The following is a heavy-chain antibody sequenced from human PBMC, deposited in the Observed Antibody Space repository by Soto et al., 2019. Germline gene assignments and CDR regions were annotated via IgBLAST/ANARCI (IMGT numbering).Heavy chain of an antibody. V-gene: IGHV1-18*01. J-gene: IGHJ4*02. CDR1: GYIFTSYG. CDR3: ARGRYGDY. CDR2: ISAHNGNT. D-gene: IGHD4-17*01. Sequence: GPEVKKPGASVKVSCKGSGYIFTSYGIAWVRQAPGQELEWMGWISAHNGNTEYAQKFQGRVTVTRDTSTSTAYLELRSLRSDDTALYYCARGRYGDYWGQGALVTVSS.